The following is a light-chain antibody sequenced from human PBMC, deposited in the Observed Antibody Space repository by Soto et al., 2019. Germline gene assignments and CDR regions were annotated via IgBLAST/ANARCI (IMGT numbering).Light chain of an antibody. J-gene: IGKJ1*01. CDR2: AAS. CDR1: QSISSY. V-gene: IGKV1-6*01. CDR3: LQDYNYPWT. Sequence: QSPSSLSASVGDRVTITCRASQSISSYLNWYQQKPGKAPKLLIYAASSLESGVPSRFSGSGSGTDFTLTISSLQPEDFATYYCLQDYNYPWTFGQGTKVDIK.